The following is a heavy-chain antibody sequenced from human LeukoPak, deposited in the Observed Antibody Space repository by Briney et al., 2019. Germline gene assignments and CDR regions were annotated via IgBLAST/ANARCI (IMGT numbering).Heavy chain of an antibody. CDR2: INPNSGGT. CDR3: AKPANGANSPDY. V-gene: IGHV1-2*02. Sequence: ASVKVSCKASGYTFTGYYMRWVRQAPGQGLEWMGWINPNSGGTNYAQKFQGRVTMTRDTSISTAYMELSRLRSDDTAVYYCAKPANGANSPDYWGQGTLVTVSS. D-gene: IGHD4-23*01. J-gene: IGHJ4*02. CDR1: GYTFTGYY.